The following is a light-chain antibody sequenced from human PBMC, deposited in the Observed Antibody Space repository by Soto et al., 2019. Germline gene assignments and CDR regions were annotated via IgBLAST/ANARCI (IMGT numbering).Light chain of an antibody. Sequence: DIQMTQSPSTLPASVGDRVTITCRASQTIDSWLAWYQQRPGKTPNLLIYKASTLASGVPSRFRGSGSGTEFTLTISRLQTDDFSTYYCQQYNSYSITFGQGTRLEIK. CDR3: QQYNSYSIT. V-gene: IGKV1-5*03. CDR1: QTIDSW. J-gene: IGKJ5*01. CDR2: KAS.